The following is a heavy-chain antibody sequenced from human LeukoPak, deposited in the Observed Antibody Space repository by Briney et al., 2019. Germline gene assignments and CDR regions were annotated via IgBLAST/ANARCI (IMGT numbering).Heavy chain of an antibody. CDR2: IHHGGTT. CDR3: ARESPPADY. J-gene: IGHJ4*02. V-gene: IGHV4-38-2*02. CDR1: GYSIKSDYF. Sequence: SETLSLTCSVSGYSIKSDYFWAWIRQPPGKGPEWIGSIHHGGTTYYNPSLKNRVTISVDTSKNQFSPKLSAVTAADTAVFYCARESPPADYWGQGTLVTVSS.